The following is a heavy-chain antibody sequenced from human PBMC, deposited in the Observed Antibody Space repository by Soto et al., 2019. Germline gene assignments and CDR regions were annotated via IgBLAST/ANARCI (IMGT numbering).Heavy chain of an antibody. D-gene: IGHD3-22*01. CDR3: ARDLRLVTMIVVVTDYYYGMDV. CDR1: GFTFSSYA. J-gene: IGHJ6*02. Sequence: PGGSLRLSCAASGFTFSSYAMSWVRQAPGKGLEWVSAISGSGGSTYYADSVKGRFTISRDNSKNTLYLQMNSLRAEDTAVYYCARDLRLVTMIVVVTDYYYGMDVWGQGTTVTVSS. CDR2: ISGSGGST. V-gene: IGHV3-23*01.